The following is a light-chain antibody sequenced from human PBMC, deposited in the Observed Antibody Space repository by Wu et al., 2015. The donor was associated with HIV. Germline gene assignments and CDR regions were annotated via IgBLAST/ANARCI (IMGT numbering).Light chain of an antibody. CDR2: AAS. Sequence: DIQMTQSPSSLSASVGDRVTITCRASQGISNFLAWYQQKPGKLPKVLIYAASTLQSGVPSRFSGSGSGTDFTLTISRLEPEDFAVYYCQHYGSSTRTFGQRDQRWSSN. V-gene: IGKV1-27*01. CDR1: QGISNF. CDR3: QHYGSSTRT. J-gene: IGKJ1*01.